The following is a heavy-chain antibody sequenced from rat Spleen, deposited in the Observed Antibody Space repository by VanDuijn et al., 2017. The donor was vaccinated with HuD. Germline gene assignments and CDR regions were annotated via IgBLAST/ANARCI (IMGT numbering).Heavy chain of an antibody. CDR3: ARPYRDSYAHPYYFDY. V-gene: IGHV5S13*01. CDR2: ISTGGGST. D-gene: IGHD1-12*01. J-gene: IGHJ2*01. CDR1: GFTFSNYY. Sequence: EVQLVESGGGLVQPGRSLKLSCAASGFTFSNYYMAWVRQAPTKGLEWVAYISTGGGSTYYRDSVKGRFTISRDNAKNTQYLQMDSLRSEDTATYYCARPYRDSYAHPYYFDYWGQGVMVTVSS.